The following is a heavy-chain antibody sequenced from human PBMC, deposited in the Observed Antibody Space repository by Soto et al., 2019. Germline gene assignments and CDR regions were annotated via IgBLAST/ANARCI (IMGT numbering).Heavy chain of an antibody. D-gene: IGHD6-13*01. CDR2: IYSIGST. Sequence: PSETLSLTCTVSGGSISSSSYWGWIRQPPGKGLEWIGSIYSIGSTYYNPSLKSRVTISVDTSKNQFSLKLSSVTAADTAVYYCARSITAADTFDYWGQGTLVTVSS. CDR1: GGSISSSSY. CDR3: ARSITAADTFDY. V-gene: IGHV4-39*07. J-gene: IGHJ4*02.